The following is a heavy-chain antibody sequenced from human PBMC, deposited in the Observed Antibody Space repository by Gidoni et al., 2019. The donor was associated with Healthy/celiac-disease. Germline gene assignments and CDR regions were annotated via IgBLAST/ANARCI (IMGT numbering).Heavy chain of an antibody. D-gene: IGHD3-16*02. CDR1: GFTFSRYA. CDR3: ASIDGFDY. J-gene: IGHJ4*02. CDR2: ISYDGSNK. Sequence: QVQLVESGGGVVQPGRSLRLSCAASGFTFSRYAMHWVRQAPGKGLEWVAVISYDGSNKYYADSVKGRFTISRDNSKNTLYLQMNSLRAEDTAVYYCASIDGFDYWGQGTLVTVSS. V-gene: IGHV3-30-3*01.